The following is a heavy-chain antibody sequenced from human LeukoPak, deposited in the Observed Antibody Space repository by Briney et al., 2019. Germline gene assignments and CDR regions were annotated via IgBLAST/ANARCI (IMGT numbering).Heavy chain of an antibody. CDR1: GGSISSRNHY. CDR2: IYYSGTT. Sequence: SETLSLTCTVSGGSISSRNHYWGWIRQPPGKGLEFIGSIYYSGTTYYNSSLKSRVTISVDTSKNQISLKVNSVTASDTAIYYCSRQSTFDSSPKYYFDYWGQGSLVTVSS. V-gene: IGHV4-39*01. J-gene: IGHJ4*02. CDR3: SRQSTFDSSPKYYFDY. D-gene: IGHD3-22*01.